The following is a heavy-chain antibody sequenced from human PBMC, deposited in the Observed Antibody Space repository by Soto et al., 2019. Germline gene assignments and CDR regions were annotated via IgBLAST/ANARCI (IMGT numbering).Heavy chain of an antibody. V-gene: IGHV1-69*01. CDR3: AKCRGTAMASPLDY. CDR1: GGTFSSYA. Sequence: QVQLVQSGAEVKKPGSSVKISCKTSGGTFSSYAISWVRQAPGQGLEWMGGIIPIFGTANFAQKFQGRVTINEYESTITAYRELSSLRFEDTGVHYGAKCRGTAMASPLDYGGQGTLVTVSS. J-gene: IGHJ4*02. CDR2: IIPIFGTA. D-gene: IGHD5-18*01.